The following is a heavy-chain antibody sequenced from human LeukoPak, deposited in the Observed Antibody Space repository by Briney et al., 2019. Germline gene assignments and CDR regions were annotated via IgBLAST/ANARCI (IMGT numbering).Heavy chain of an antibody. CDR1: GGSIGSSNW. CDR2: IYHSGST. J-gene: IGHJ4*02. D-gene: IGHD3-22*01. CDR3: ARVGDSSGYYPLDY. Sequence: SETLSLTCAVSGGSIGSSNWWSWVRQPPGKGLEWIGEIYHSGSTNYNPSLKSRVTISVDKSKNQFSLKLSSVTAADTAVYYCARVGDSSGYYPLDYWGQGTLVTVSS. V-gene: IGHV4-4*02.